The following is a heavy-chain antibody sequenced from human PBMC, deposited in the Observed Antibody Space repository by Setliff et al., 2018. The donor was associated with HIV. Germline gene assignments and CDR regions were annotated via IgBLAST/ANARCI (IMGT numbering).Heavy chain of an antibody. D-gene: IGHD3-16*01. Sequence: SETLSLTCTVSGGSISSGIYYWNWVRQSGTGLEWIGYFHYTGGTSYNPSLTRRVTISADTSKNQFSLNLTSVTAADTAVYYCARKNYGGAFDIWGLGTMVTVSS. V-gene: IGHV4-61*01. J-gene: IGHJ3*02. CDR1: GGSISSGIYY. CDR3: ARKNYGGAFDI. CDR2: FHYTGGT.